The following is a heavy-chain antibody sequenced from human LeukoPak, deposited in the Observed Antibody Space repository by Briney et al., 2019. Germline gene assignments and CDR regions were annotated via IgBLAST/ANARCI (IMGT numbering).Heavy chain of an antibody. CDR3: ASDRSYDKGPLDY. CDR1: RFSFSDYS. D-gene: IGHD3-22*01. CDR2: INPNSGDT. V-gene: IGHV1-2*04. J-gene: IGHJ4*02. Sequence: ASAKPSSTASRFSFSDYSIQPVSQAPGQGLEWMGWINPNSGDTKYAQKVQGWVTMTRDTPIHTAYMELSRLTSGDTAVYYCASDRSYDKGPLDYWGQGTLVTVSS.